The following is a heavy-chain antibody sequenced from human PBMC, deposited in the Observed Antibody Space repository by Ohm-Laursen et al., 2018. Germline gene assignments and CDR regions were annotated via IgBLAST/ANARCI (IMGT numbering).Heavy chain of an antibody. J-gene: IGHJ4*02. V-gene: IGHV3-9*01. D-gene: IGHD4-17*01. Sequence: LRLSSAPSCFTLSSYAMHWVRQAPGQGLEWVSGISWHSGTREYADSVKGRFTISRDNAKKSLYLQMNSLRAEDTALYYCAKSATPVTPLVDYWGQGTLVTVSS. CDR1: CFTLSSYA. CDR2: ISWHSGTR. CDR3: AKSATPVTPLVDY.